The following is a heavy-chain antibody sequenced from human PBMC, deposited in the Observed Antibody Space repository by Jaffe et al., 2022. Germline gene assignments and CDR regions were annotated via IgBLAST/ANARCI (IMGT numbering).Heavy chain of an antibody. V-gene: IGHV3-23*01. D-gene: IGHD3-10*01. CDR2: ISAAGSST. Sequence: EVQLLESGGGLVQPGGSLRLSCAASGFTFSSYAMSWVRQAPGKGLEWVSTISAAGSSTSYSDSVKGRFTISRDNSKNTLYLQMNSLRAEDTAIYFCGKVIANYGSGYFDYWGQGTLVTVSS. CDR1: GFTFSSYA. J-gene: IGHJ4*02. CDR3: GKVIANYGSGYFDY.